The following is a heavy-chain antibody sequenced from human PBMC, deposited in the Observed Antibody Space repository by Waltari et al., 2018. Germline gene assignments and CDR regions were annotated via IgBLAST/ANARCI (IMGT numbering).Heavy chain of an antibody. CDR1: GDSVSNTIFA. Sequence: QVQLQQSGPGLVKPSQTLSLTCPISGDSVSNTIFAWNWVRQSPSRGLEWLGRTYYRSQWYNDYAVSVKSRISFNADTSKNQFSLHLNSVTPEDTAVYYCVRDGPTYASFEYWGLGTLVTVSS. V-gene: IGHV6-1*01. D-gene: IGHD2-2*01. CDR2: TYYRSQWYN. J-gene: IGHJ4*02. CDR3: VRDGPTYASFEY.